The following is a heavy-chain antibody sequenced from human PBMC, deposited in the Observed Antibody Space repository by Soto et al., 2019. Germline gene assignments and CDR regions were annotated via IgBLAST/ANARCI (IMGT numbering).Heavy chain of an antibody. CDR2: INPNSGGT. CDR1: GYTFTGYY. CDR3: ARDGGPPSGYDFHYYYGMDV. Sequence: ASVKVSCKASGYTFTGYYMHWVRQAPGQGLEWMGWINPNSGGTNYAQKFQGRVTMTRDTSISTAYMELSRLRSDDTAVYYCARDGGPPSGYDFHYYYGMDVWGQGTTVTVSS. J-gene: IGHJ6*02. V-gene: IGHV1-2*02. D-gene: IGHD5-12*01.